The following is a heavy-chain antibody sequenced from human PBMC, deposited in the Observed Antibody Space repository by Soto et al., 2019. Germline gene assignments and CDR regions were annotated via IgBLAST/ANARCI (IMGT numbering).Heavy chain of an antibody. CDR1: GFTFSSYG. Sequence: PGGSLRLSCAASGFTFSSYGMHWVRQAPGKGLEWVSYISGGSSRIFYADSVKGRFTISRDNAKNSLYLQMNSLRDEDTGVYYCARVIYGGWSTIKDYYYYAMDVWGQGTTVTVSS. J-gene: IGHJ6*02. V-gene: IGHV3-48*02. CDR2: ISGGSSRI. CDR3: ARVIYGGWSTIKDYYYYAMDV. D-gene: IGHD5-12*01.